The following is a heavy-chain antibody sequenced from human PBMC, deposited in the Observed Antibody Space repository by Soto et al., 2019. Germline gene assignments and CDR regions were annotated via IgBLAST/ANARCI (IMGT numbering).Heavy chain of an antibody. D-gene: IGHD6-13*01. Sequence: SGPTLVNPTQTLTLTCNFSGCSLSTSGVGVGWIRQPPGKALEWLALIYWDDDKRYSPSLKSRLTITKDTSKNQVVLTMTNMDPVDTATYYCAHIFSSIWYYPQRPGPTFDYWGQGTLVTVSS. CDR2: IYWDDDK. CDR3: AHIFSSIWYYPQRPGPTFDY. CDR1: GCSLSTSGVG. V-gene: IGHV2-5*02. J-gene: IGHJ4*02.